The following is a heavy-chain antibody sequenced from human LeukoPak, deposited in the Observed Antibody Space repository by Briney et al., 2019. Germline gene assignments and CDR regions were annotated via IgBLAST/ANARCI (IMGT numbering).Heavy chain of an antibody. D-gene: IGHD2-2*02. CDR1: GYSFTSYW. Sequence: GESLKISCKGSGYSFTSYWIGWVRQMPGKGLEWMGIIYPGDSDTRYSPSFQGQVTISADKSISTAYLQWSSLKASDTAMYYCARLRFAGIVVVPAAIGYWGQGTLVAVSS. V-gene: IGHV5-51*01. J-gene: IGHJ4*02. CDR3: ARLRFAGIVVVPAAIGY. CDR2: IYPGDSDT.